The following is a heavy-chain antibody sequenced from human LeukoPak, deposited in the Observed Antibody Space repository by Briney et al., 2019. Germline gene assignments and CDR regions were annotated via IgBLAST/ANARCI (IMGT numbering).Heavy chain of an antibody. J-gene: IGHJ6*02. CDR1: GGTFSSYA. V-gene: IGHV1-69*13. CDR3: ARGPQFTYYYGMDV. CDR2: IIPIFGTA. Sequence: ASVKVSCKASGGTFSSYAISWVRQAPGQGLEWMGGIIPIFGTANYAQKFQGRVTITADESTSTAYMELSSLRSEDTAVYYCARGPQFTYYYGMDVWGQGTTVTVSS. D-gene: IGHD3-16*01.